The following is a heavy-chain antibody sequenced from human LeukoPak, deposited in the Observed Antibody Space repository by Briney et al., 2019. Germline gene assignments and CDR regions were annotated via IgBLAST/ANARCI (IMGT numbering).Heavy chain of an antibody. CDR3: ARDQRAIFWSGYYPDDN. CDR1: GFTFSSYA. CDR2: ISYDGSDK. J-gene: IGHJ4*02. Sequence: PGGSLRLSCAASGFTFSSYAMNWVRQAPGKGLEWVAVISYDGSDKYNADSVKGRFTISRDNSRNTLYLQMNSLRTEDTAVYYCARDQRAIFWSGYYPDDNWGQGTLVTVSS. V-gene: IGHV3-30*04. D-gene: IGHD3-3*01.